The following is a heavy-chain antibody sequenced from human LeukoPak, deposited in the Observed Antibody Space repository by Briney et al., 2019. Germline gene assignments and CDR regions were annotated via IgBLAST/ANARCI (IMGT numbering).Heavy chain of an antibody. D-gene: IGHD3-16*01. Sequence: GGSLRLSCVASGFTFSTYAMTWVRQAPGKGLEWVSEISGSGGSTYHADSVKGRFTISRDNSKNTLYLQMNSLRAEDTAVYYCAKGGHGDYWGQGTLVTVSS. V-gene: IGHV3-23*01. CDR3: AKGGHGDY. CDR1: GFTFSTYA. J-gene: IGHJ4*02. CDR2: ISGSGGST.